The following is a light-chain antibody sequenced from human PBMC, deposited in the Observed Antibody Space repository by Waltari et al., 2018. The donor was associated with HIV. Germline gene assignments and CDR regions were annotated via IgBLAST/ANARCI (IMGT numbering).Light chain of an antibody. CDR1: TTPTGRHY. V-gene: IGLV1-47*01. Sequence: SVLTQPPSASGTPGQRGTIPCSGSTTPTGRHYVFCYQHLPGTAPKLLIHRNNQRPSGVPDRFSGSTSGTSASLAISGLRSEDEAEYYCVAWDDSLGGVVFGGGTKVAVL. CDR3: VAWDDSLGGVV. J-gene: IGLJ2*01. CDR2: RNN.